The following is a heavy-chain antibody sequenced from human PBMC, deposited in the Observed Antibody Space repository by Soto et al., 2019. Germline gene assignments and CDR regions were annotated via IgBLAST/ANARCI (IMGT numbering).Heavy chain of an antibody. CDR1: GVSITTNGYS. CDR2: IYPSGTI. CDR3: ATYTAFAKYYFDY. J-gene: IGHJ4*02. Sequence: SETLSLTCAVSGVSITTNGYSWSWIRQPPGKGLEWIGYIYPSGTIFYNPSLNSRVTISADTSDNQFSLKLTSVTAADTAVYFCATYTAFAKYYFDYWGRGTLVTVSS. V-gene: IGHV4-30-2*01. D-gene: IGHD3-16*01.